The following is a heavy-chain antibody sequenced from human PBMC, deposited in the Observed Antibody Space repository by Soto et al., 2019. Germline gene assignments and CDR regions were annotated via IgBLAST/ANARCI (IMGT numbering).Heavy chain of an antibody. J-gene: IGHJ5*02. V-gene: IGHV4-30-2*01. CDR1: GAPITWGDYS. CDR3: ARGRVVVPAAVMFNGLDP. Sequence: PSETLSLTCALSGAPITWGDYSWNWIRQPPGKGLEWIGSIFHGGSTYYNPSLRSRVTISVDRSRTQFSLKMSSVTAADTAVYYCARGRVVVPAAVMFNGLDPWGQGALVTVSS. D-gene: IGHD2-2*01. CDR2: IFHGGST.